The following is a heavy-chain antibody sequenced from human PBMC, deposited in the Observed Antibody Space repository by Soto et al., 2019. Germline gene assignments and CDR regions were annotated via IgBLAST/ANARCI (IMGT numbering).Heavy chain of an antibody. J-gene: IGHJ4*02. Sequence: SETLSLTCTVSGGSISSYYWSWIRQPPGKGLEWIGYIYYSGSTNYNPSLKSRVTISVDTSKNQFSLKLSSVTAADTAVYYCARRSSSSSGADFDYWGQGTLVTVSS. CDR2: IYYSGST. CDR1: GGSISSYY. V-gene: IGHV4-59*08. D-gene: IGHD6-6*01. CDR3: ARRSSSSSGADFDY.